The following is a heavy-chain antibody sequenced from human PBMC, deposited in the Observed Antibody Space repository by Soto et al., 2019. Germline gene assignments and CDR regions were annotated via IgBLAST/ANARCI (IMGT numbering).Heavy chain of an antibody. CDR1: GFTFSSYG. D-gene: IGHD6-19*01. CDR3: ARDIAVAGTFPAFDP. V-gene: IGHV3-33*01. J-gene: IGHJ5*02. CDR2: IWYDGSNK. Sequence: GSLRLSCAASGFTFSSYGMHWVRHAPGKGLEWVAVIWYDGSNKYYADSVKGRFTISRDNSKNTLYLQMNSLRAEDTAVYYCARDIAVAGTFPAFDPWGQGTLVTVSS.